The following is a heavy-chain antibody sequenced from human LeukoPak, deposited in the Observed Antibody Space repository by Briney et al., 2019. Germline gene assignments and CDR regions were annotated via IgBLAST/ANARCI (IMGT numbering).Heavy chain of an antibody. J-gene: IGHJ4*02. CDR3: AKMGGSEVVTAIHLDY. CDR2: VSGSGGST. V-gene: IGHV3-23*01. CDR1: GFTFSSYA. D-gene: IGHD2-21*02. Sequence: PGGSLRLSCAASGFTFSSYAMTWVRQAPGKGLECVSAVSGSGGSTYYADSVKGRVTSSTDNSRNTRYLQMNSLRADDTAVYYCAKMGGSEVVTAIHLDYWGQGTLVTVSS.